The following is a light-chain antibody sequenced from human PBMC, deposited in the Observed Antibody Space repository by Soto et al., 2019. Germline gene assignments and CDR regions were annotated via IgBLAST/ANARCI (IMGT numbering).Light chain of an antibody. V-gene: IGKV1-39*01. CDR2: AAS. Sequence: DIQMTQSPSSLSASVGDRVTITCRASQSISSYLNWYQQKPGKAPKLLIYAASSLQSGVPSRFSGSGSGTDLTLTISSMQPEDFATYYCQQSYSTHPFTFGPGTKVDI. J-gene: IGKJ3*01. CDR3: QQSYSTHPFT. CDR1: QSISSY.